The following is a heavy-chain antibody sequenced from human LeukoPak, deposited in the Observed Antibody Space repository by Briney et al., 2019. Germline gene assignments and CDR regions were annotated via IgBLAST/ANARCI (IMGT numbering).Heavy chain of an antibody. CDR3: ARDAGYGDLSFDY. CDR2: ISSSSSYI. Sequence: GGSLGLSCAASGFTFSGYSMNWVRQAPGKGLEWVSSISSSSSYIYYADSVKGRFTISRDNAKNSLYLQMNSLRAEDTAVYYCARDAGYGDLSFDYWGQGTLVTVSS. J-gene: IGHJ4*02. CDR1: GFTFSGYS. D-gene: IGHD4-17*01. V-gene: IGHV3-21*01.